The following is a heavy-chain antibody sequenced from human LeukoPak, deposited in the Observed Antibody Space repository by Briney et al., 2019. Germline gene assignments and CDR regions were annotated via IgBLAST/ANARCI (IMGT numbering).Heavy chain of an antibody. CDR1: GFTFSSYW. CDR3: ASSLLWFGESLLN. Sequence: PGGSLRLSCAASGFTFSSYWMHWVRQAPGKGLVWVSRINSDGSSTSYADSVKGRFTISRDNSKNTLYLQMNSLRAEDTAVYYCASSLLWFGESLLNWGQGTLVTVSS. CDR2: INSDGSST. J-gene: IGHJ4*02. V-gene: IGHV3-74*01. D-gene: IGHD3-10*01.